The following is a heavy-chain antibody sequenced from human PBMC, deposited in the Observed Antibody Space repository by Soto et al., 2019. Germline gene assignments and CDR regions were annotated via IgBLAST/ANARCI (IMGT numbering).Heavy chain of an antibody. D-gene: IGHD2-15*01. V-gene: IGHV4-59*08. Sequence: SETLSLTCTVSGGSISSYYWSWIRQPPGKGLEWIGYIYYSGSTNYNPSLKSRVTISVDTSKNQFSLKLSSVTAADTAVYYFARTDIVVVVAAILGPGAFDIWGQGTMVTVSS. J-gene: IGHJ3*02. CDR2: IYYSGST. CDR3: ARTDIVVVVAAILGPGAFDI. CDR1: GGSISSYY.